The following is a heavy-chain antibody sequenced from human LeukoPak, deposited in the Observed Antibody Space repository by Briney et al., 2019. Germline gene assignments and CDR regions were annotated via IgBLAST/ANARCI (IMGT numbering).Heavy chain of an antibody. Sequence: SETLSLTCTVSGGSISSNSHYWAWIRQPPGKGLEWTGSIYYTGVTFYSPSLKSRVTISVDTSKNQFSLKVISVTAADTAVYYCAREEASAGDYWGQGTLVTVSS. CDR3: AREEASAGDY. CDR2: IYYTGVT. J-gene: IGHJ4*02. CDR1: GGSISSNSHY. D-gene: IGHD6-13*01. V-gene: IGHV4-39*01.